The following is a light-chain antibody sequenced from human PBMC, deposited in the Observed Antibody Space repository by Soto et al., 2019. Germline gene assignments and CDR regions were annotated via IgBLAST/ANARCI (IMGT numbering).Light chain of an antibody. CDR1: SSDVGGYNY. V-gene: IGLV2-14*01. J-gene: IGLJ3*02. CDR2: EVS. Sequence: QSALTQPASVSGSPGQSITISCTGTSSDVGGYNYVSWYQQHPGKAPKLMIYEVSYRPSGISNRFSGSKSGNTASLTISGLQADDEADYYCSSYSSNTPWVFGGGTQLTVL. CDR3: SSYSSNTPWV.